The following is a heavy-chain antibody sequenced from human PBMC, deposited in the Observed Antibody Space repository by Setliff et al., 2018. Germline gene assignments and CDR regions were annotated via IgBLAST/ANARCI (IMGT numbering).Heavy chain of an antibody. CDR3: ARGVSGVSWTPRY. V-gene: IGHV4-34*01. J-gene: IGHJ4*02. CDR1: GESFSGHY. Sequence: SETLSLTCAVYGESFSGHYWSWIRQPPGKGLEWIGEINHSGSTNYNPSLKSRVTISVDTSKNQFSLKLSSVAAADTAVYYCARGVSGVSWTPRYWGRGTLVTVSS. CDR2: INHSGST. D-gene: IGHD2-15*01.